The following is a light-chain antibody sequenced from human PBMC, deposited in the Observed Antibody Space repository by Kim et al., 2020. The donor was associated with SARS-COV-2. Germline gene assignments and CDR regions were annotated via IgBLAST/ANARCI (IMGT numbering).Light chain of an antibody. J-gene: IGLJ3*02. CDR2: STS. CDR3: LLYYGGAQVWV. Sequence: GTVTLTCASSTGAVTSGYYPNWFQQKPGQVPRALIYSTSNKHPWTPARFSGSLLGGKAALTLSGVQPEDEAEYYCLLYYGGAQVWVFGGGTQLTVL. V-gene: IGLV7-43*01. CDR1: TGAVTSGYY.